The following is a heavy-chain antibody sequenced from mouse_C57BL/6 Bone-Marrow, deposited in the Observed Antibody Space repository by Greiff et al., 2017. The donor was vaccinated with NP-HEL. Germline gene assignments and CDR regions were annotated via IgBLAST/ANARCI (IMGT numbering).Heavy chain of an antibody. D-gene: IGHD2-3*01. CDR2: INYDGSST. CDR3: ARDSDGYYGY. Sequence: EVKLVESEGGLVQPGSSMKLSCTASGFTFSDYYMAWVRPVPEKGLEWVANINYDGSSTYYLASLKSRFIISRDNAKNILYLQMSSLQSEDTATYYCARDSDGYYGYWGQGTTLTVSS. J-gene: IGHJ2*01. V-gene: IGHV5-16*01. CDR1: GFTFSDYY.